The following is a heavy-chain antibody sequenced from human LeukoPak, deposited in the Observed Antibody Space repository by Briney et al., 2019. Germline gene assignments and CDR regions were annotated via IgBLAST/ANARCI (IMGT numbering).Heavy chain of an antibody. CDR1: GGTFCSYA. V-gene: IGHV1-69*05. CDR2: IIPIFGTA. J-gene: IGHJ4*02. Sequence: ASVKVSCKASGGTFCSYAISWVRQAPGQGLEWMGRIIPIFGTANYAQKFQGRVTITTDESTSTAYMELSSLRSEDTAVYYCASDSMVRGVTGYWGQGTLVTVSS. D-gene: IGHD3-10*01. CDR3: ASDSMVRGVTGY.